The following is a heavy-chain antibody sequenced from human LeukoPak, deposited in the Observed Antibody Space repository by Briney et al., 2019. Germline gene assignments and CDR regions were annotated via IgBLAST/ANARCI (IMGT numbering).Heavy chain of an antibody. V-gene: IGHV6-1*01. CDR2: TYYRSKWYN. CDR3: ARDHYSSGWYRFDY. D-gene: IGHD6-19*01. CDR1: GDSVSSNSAA. Sequence: SQTLSLTCAISGDSVSSNSAAWNCIRQSPSRGLEWLGRTYYRSKWYNDYAVSVKSRITINPDTSKNQFSLQLNSVTPQDTAVYYCARDHYSSGWYRFDYWGQGTLVTVAS. J-gene: IGHJ4*02.